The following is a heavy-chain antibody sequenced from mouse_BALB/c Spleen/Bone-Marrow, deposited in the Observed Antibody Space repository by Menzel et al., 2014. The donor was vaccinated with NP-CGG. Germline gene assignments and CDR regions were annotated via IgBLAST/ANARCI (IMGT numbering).Heavy chain of an antibody. V-gene: IGHV14-3*02. J-gene: IGHJ2*01. CDR1: GFNIKDTY. CDR2: IDPASGYT. D-gene: IGHD4-1*01. CDR3: ATLTGTFDY. Sequence: VQLQQPGAELVKPGASVKLSCTASGFNIKDTYMHWVKQRPEQGLEWIGRIDPASGYTQFDSKFQGKATITADTSSNIAYLQLSSLTSEDTAVYYCATLTGTFDYWGQGTTLTVSS.